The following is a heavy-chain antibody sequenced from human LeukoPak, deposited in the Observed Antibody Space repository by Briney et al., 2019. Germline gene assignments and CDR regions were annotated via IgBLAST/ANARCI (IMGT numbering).Heavy chain of an antibody. J-gene: IGHJ6*02. V-gene: IGHV3-30*18. CDR3: SKDISAGGLDV. Sequence: PGRSLRLSRAASGFTFSSYGMHWVRQAPGKGLEWVAVISYDGSNKYYADSVKGRFTISRDNAKNSMYLQMNSLRIEDTALYYCSKDISAGGLDVWGPGTPVTVSS. D-gene: IGHD3-16*02. CDR1: GFTFSSYG. CDR2: ISYDGSNK.